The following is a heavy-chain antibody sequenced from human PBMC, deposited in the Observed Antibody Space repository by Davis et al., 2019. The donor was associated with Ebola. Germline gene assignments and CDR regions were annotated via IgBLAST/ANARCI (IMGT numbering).Heavy chain of an antibody. CDR2: ITGRSGYI. CDR1: GFSVSSHY. J-gene: IGHJ4*02. V-gene: IGHV3-21*01. D-gene: IGHD6-19*01. CDR3: AKLEDSGWTHDY. Sequence: GESLKISCAVSGFSVSSHYMNWVRQAPGKGLEWVSSITGRSGYIYSADSVKGRFTISRDNAKNSLYLQMNSLRAEDTAVYYCAKLEDSGWTHDYWGQGTLVTVSS.